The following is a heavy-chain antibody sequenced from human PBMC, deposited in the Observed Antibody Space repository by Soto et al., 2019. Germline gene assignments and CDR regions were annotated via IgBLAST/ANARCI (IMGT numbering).Heavy chain of an antibody. D-gene: IGHD2-21*02. V-gene: IGHV2-5*02. CDR3: THSRCGGDCLQSYSSHYYYGMDV. Sequence: QITLMESGPTLVKPTQTLTLTCTFSGFSLSTGGVGVGWIRQPPGKALEWLALIYWDDDKRYSPSLRSRLTITKDTSKNQVVLTMPNMDPVDTATYYCTHSRCGGDCLQSYSSHYYYGMDVWGQGTTVTVSS. CDR2: IYWDDDK. CDR1: GFSLSTGGVG. J-gene: IGHJ6*02.